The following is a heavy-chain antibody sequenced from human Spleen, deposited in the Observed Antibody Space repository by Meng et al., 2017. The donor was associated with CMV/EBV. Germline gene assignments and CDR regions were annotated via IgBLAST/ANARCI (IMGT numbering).Heavy chain of an antibody. CDR3: ARDSVFGVVIIGHYGMDV. J-gene: IGHJ6*02. CDR1: GYTFTSYG. Sequence: ASVKVSCKASGYTFTSYGISWVRQAPGQGLEWMGWISAYNGNTNYAQKLQGRVNMTTDTSTSTAYMELRSLRSDDTAVYYCARDSVFGVVIIGHYGMDVWGQGTTVTVSS. CDR2: ISAYNGNT. D-gene: IGHD3-3*01. V-gene: IGHV1-18*01.